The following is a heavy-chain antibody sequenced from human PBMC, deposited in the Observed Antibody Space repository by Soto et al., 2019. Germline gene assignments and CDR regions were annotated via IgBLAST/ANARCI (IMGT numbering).Heavy chain of an antibody. Sequence: GASLKIYCKTSGYSFKCYWVAWVRQLPGKGLEWMGTFYPGDSTSTYSPSFQGQVTISVDKSISTAYLQLSSLKASDTSMYPCARIIGYCRNNDCSWTFDIWGQGTMVTVSS. CDR2: FYPGDSTS. CDR1: GYSFKCYW. D-gene: IGHD2-15*01. V-gene: IGHV5-51*01. CDR3: ARIIGYCRNNDCSWTFDI. J-gene: IGHJ3*02.